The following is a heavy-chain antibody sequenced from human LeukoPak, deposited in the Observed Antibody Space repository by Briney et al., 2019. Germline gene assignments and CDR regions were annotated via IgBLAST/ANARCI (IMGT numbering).Heavy chain of an antibody. D-gene: IGHD6-6*01. CDR1: GYTFTSYD. J-gene: IGHJ1*01. V-gene: IGHV1-69*05. CDR3: ARDYSSSSLYFQH. Sequence: VASVKVSCKASGYTFTSYDINWVRQATGQGLEWMGGIIPMFGTANYAQKFQGRVTITTDESTSTAYMELSSLRSEDTAVYYCARDYSSSSLYFQHWGQGTLVTVSS. CDR2: IIPMFGTA.